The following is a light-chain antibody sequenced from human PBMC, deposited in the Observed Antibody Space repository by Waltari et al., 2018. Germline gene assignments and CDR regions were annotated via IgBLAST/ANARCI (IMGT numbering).Light chain of an antibody. V-gene: IGKV3-20*01. Sequence: EIVLTQSPGTLSLSPGERATLSCRASQRVGRYLAWYQQKPGQAPRLLIYDVSTRATGIPDRFSGSGSGTDFSLTISRLESEDFAVYYCQKYVNLPATFGQGTKVEIK. CDR2: DVS. CDR1: QRVGRY. CDR3: QKYVNLPAT. J-gene: IGKJ1*01.